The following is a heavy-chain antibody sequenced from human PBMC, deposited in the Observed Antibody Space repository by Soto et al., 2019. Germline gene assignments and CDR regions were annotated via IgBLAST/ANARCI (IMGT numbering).Heavy chain of an antibody. D-gene: IGHD3-3*01. CDR3: ARDRFPLHYDFWSGPSHMDV. J-gene: IGHJ6*03. V-gene: IGHV3-66*01. CDR2: IYSGGST. Sequence: GSLRLSCAASGFTVSSNYMSWVRQAPGKGLEWVSVIYSGGSTYYADSVKGRFTISRDNSKNTLYLQMNSLRAEDTAVYYCARDRFPLHYDFWSGPSHMDVWGKGTTVTVSS. CDR1: GFTVSSNY.